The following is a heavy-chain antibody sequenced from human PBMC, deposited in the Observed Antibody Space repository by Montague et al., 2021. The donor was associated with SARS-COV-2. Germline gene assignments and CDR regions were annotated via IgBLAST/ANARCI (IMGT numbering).Heavy chain of an antibody. J-gene: IGHJ4*02. CDR2: IFYSGST. D-gene: IGHD3-10*01. CDR1: GCSISSSSYY. CDR3: ASMVRAQVYYFDY. Sequence: SETLSLTCTVSGCSISSSSYYWGWIRQPPGKGLEWIGSIFYSGSTDYNPSLKRRVTISVDTSKNQFSLKLSSVTAADTAVYYCASMVRAQVYYFDYWGQGTLVTVSS. V-gene: IGHV4-39*01.